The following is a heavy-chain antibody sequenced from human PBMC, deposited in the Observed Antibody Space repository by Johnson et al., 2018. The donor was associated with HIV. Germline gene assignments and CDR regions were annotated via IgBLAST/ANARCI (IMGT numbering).Heavy chain of an antibody. CDR3: ARDRGYLDAFDI. CDR1: GFTFSSYW. CDR2: ISYDGSNK. Sequence: QVQLVESGGGLVQPGGSLRLSCAASGFTFSSYWMSWVRQAPGKGLEWVAVISYDGSNKYYADSVKGRFTISRDNSKNTLYLQMNSLRAEDTAVFYCARDRGYLDAFDIWGQGTMVTVSS. J-gene: IGHJ3*02. V-gene: IGHV3-30-3*01. D-gene: IGHD1-26*01.